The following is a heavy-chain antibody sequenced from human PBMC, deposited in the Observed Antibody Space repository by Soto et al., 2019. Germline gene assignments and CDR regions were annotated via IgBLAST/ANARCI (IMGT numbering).Heavy chain of an antibody. CDR1: GGTFSSYA. J-gene: IGHJ1*01. Sequence: QVQLVQSGAEVKKPGSSVKVSCKASGGTFSSYAISWVRQAPGQGLEWRGGIIPIFGTANYAQKFQGRVTITADKSTRTAYIELRSMRSEDTAVYYCARLGITMVRGVFSYDPTVEHWCQGTLVTVSS. D-gene: IGHD3-10*01. V-gene: IGHV1-69*06. CDR3: ARLGITMVRGVFSYDPTVEH. CDR2: IIPIFGTA.